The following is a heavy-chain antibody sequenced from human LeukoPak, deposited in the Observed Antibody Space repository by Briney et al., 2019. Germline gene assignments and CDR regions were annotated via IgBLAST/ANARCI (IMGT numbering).Heavy chain of an antibody. CDR1: GGSFSGYY. V-gene: IGHV4-34*01. CDR2: INHSGST. Sequence: SETLSLTCAVYGGSFSGYYWSWIRQPPGKGLEWIGEINHSGSTNYNPSLKSRVTISVDTSKNQFSLKLSSVTAADTAVYYCARRSIAAAGTRYYYYMDVWGKGTTVTVSS. D-gene: IGHD6-13*01. J-gene: IGHJ6*03. CDR3: ARRSIAAAGTRYYYYMDV.